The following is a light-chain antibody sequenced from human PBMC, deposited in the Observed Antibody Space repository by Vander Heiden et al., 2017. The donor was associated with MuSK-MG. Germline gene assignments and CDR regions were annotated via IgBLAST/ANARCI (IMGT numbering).Light chain of an antibody. Sequence: DIQMTQSPSSLSASVGDRVTITCRASQGIGNYLAWFQQKSGKAPQSLIYAASSLQSGVPSRFSGSGSGTDFTLTISSLQPDDFATYYCQLYNGYPRTFGQGTKVES. CDR3: QLYNGYPRT. J-gene: IGKJ1*01. CDR2: AAS. CDR1: QGIGNY. V-gene: IGKV1-16*01.